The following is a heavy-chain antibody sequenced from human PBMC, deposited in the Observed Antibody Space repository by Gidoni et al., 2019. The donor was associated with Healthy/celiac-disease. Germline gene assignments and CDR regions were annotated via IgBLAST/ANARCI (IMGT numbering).Heavy chain of an antibody. CDR3: ATRDRAEYFQH. D-gene: IGHD2-21*01. J-gene: IGHJ1*01. Sequence: EGQLLESGGGLVQPGGSLRLSCAPSGFTFSSYAMSWVRQAPGMGLEWVSAISGSGGSTYYADSVKGRFTISRDNSKNTLYLQMNSLRAEDTAVYYCATRDRAEYFQHWGQGTLVTVSS. CDR2: ISGSGGST. V-gene: IGHV3-23*01. CDR1: GFTFSSYA.